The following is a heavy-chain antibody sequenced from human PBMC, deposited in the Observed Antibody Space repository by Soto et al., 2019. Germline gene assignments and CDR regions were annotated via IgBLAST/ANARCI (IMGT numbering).Heavy chain of an antibody. CDR1: GFTFSSHG. CDR2: ISNDGSNK. CDR3: AKEWVYDSSGWSFDY. D-gene: IGHD3-22*01. J-gene: IGHJ4*02. V-gene: IGHV3-30*18. Sequence: QVQPVESGGGVVQPGRSLRLSCAASGFTFSSHGMHWVRQAPGKGLEWVAVISNDGSNKYYADSVKGRFTISRDNSKNTLYLQMNSLRAEDTAVYYCAKEWVYDSSGWSFDYWGQGTLVTVSS.